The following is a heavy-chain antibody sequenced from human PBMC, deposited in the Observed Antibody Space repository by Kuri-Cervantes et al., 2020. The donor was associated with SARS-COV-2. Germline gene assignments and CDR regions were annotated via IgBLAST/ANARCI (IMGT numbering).Heavy chain of an antibody. CDR3: VSQGVGAHRGQDY. V-gene: IGHV3-30*02. J-gene: IGHJ4*02. CDR1: GFTFSSYD. CDR2: IRYDGSNK. Sequence: GGSLRLSCAASGFTFSSYDMHWVRQAPGKGLEWVAFIRYDGSNKYYADSVKGRFTISRDNSKNTLYLQMNSLRAEDTAVYYCVSQGVGAHRGQDYWGQGTLVTVSS. D-gene: IGHD1-26*01.